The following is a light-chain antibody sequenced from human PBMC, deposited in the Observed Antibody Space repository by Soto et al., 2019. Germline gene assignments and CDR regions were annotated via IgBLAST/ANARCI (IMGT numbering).Light chain of an antibody. CDR2: DAS. J-gene: IGKJ1*01. Sequence: EIVMTQSPATLSVSPGERATLSCRASQSVSSYLAWYQQKPGQAPRLLIYDASNRATGIPARFSGSGSGTDFTLTIGGLEPEDFAVYYCQQYALSPWTFGQGTKVDIK. CDR1: QSVSSY. V-gene: IGKV3-11*01. CDR3: QQYALSPWT.